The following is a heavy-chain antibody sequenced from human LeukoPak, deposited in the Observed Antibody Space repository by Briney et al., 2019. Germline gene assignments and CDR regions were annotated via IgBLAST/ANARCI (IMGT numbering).Heavy chain of an antibody. CDR2: ISAYNGNT. J-gene: IGHJ5*02. V-gene: IGHV1-18*01. Sequence: PLASVKVSCKASGYTFTSYGISWVRQAPGQGLEWMGWISAYNGNTNYAQKLQGRVTMTTDTSTSTAYMELRSLRSDDTAVYYCARDLIVGATTWFDPWGQGTLVTVSS. CDR3: ARDLIVGATTWFDP. D-gene: IGHD1-26*01. CDR1: GYTFTSYG.